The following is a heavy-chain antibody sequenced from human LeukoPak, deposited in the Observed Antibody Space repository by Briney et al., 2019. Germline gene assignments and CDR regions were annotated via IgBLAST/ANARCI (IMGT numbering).Heavy chain of an antibody. CDR3: ARDLRSSADSKMGAADY. J-gene: IGHJ4*02. CDR2: ISGTGGST. Sequence: GGSLRLSCAASGFTFSTYAMTWVRQAPGKGLEWVSLISGTGGSTYYADSVKGRFTISRDNSKNTLYLQMNSLRAEDTAVYYCARDLRSSADSKMGAADYWGQGTLVTVSS. CDR1: GFTFSTYA. V-gene: IGHV3-23*01. D-gene: IGHD1-26*01.